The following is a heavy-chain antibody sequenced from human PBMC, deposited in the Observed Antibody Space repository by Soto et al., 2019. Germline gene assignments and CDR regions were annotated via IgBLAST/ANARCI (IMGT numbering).Heavy chain of an antibody. J-gene: IGHJ6*02. CDR3: ARDPELSRGYSYGWTPYYYYGMDV. CDR2: IIPIFGTA. Sequence: GASVKVSFKASGGTFSSYAISWVRQAPGQGLEWMGGIIPIFGTANYAQKFQGRVTITADESTSTAYMELSSLRSEDTAVYYCARDPELSRGYSYGWTPYYYYGMDVWGQGTTVTVSS. D-gene: IGHD5-18*01. V-gene: IGHV1-69*13. CDR1: GGTFSSYA.